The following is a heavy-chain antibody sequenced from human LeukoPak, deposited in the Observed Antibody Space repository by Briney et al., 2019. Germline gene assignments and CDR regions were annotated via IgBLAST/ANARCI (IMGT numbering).Heavy chain of an antibody. D-gene: IGHD2-8*01. Sequence: ASVKVSCKASGYTFIDQYIHWVLQAPGKGLEWMGRVEPDGGETIYADKFKGRVTITADTSTGIAYMERISLRSEDTAVYYCATGPCTNTDCEAFDYWGQGTLVTVSS. J-gene: IGHJ4*02. CDR1: GYTFIDQY. V-gene: IGHV1-69-2*01. CDR3: ATGPCTNTDCEAFDY. CDR2: VEPDGGET.